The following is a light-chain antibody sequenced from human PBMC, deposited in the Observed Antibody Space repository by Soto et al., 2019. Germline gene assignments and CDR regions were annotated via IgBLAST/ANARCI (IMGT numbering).Light chain of an antibody. V-gene: IGKV3-15*01. CDR3: HHFNTWPPKA. CDR2: GAA. Sequence: ETVLTQSPATLSLSPGERATLSCRASQSVSSTLALYQQKPGQAPRLLIYGAATRATGIPARFSGSGSGTEFTLTISGLQSEDVAVYYCHHFNTWPPKAFGQGTKVDIK. J-gene: IGKJ1*01. CDR1: QSVSST.